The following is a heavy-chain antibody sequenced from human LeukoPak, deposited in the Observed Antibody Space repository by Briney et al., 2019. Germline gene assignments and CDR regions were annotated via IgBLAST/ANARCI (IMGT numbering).Heavy chain of an antibody. Sequence: GGSLRLSCAVSGFTFSSNYMSWVRQAPGKGLEWVSIINSGGSSYYADSVKGRFTISRDNSKNTVYLQMNSLRAEDTAVYYCARAIGDYLYDYWGQGTLVTVSS. V-gene: IGHV3-53*01. J-gene: IGHJ4*02. CDR3: ARAIGDYLYDY. CDR2: INSGGSS. D-gene: IGHD4-17*01. CDR1: GFTFSSNY.